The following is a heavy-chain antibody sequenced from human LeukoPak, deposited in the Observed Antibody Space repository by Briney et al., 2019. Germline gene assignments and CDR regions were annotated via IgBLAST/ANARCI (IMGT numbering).Heavy chain of an antibody. D-gene: IGHD3-16*01. V-gene: IGHV3-20*04. Sequence: GGSLRLSCAASGFTFDDYGMSWVRQAPGKGLEWVSGINWNGGSTGYADSVKGRFTISRDNAKNSLYLQMNSLRAEDTALYYCARAQPGWGIVDLDAFDIWGQGTMVTVSS. CDR2: INWNGGST. J-gene: IGHJ3*02. CDR1: GFTFDDYG. CDR3: ARAQPGWGIVDLDAFDI.